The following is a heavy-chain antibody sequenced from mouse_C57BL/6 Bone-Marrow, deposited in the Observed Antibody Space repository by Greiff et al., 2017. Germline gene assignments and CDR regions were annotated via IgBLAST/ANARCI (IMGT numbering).Heavy chain of an antibody. V-gene: IGHV8-12*01. Sequence: QVTLKVSGPGILQSSQSLSLTCSSSGFSLSTSGMGVSWLRHPSGKGLVWLAHIYWDDDKRYNPSLKSRLTISKDTSRNQVFLKITSVDTADTATYYCARGALGYYFDYWGKGTTLTVSS. CDR3: ARGALGYYFDY. CDR1: GFSLSTSGMG. CDR2: IYWDDDK. J-gene: IGHJ2*01.